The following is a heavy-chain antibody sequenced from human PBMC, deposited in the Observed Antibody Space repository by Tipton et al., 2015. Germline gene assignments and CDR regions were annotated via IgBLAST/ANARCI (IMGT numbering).Heavy chain of an antibody. Sequence: TLSLTCTVPGGSVNSANYYWSWIRQPPGKGLEWIGYISYSGSTHYNPSFKSRVAISVDTSKNQFSLTLNSVTAADTAVYYCARDLEHGMDVWGQGTTVTVSS. CDR1: GGSVNSANYY. CDR3: ARDLEHGMDV. CDR2: ISYSGST. V-gene: IGHV4-61*01. D-gene: IGHD5-24*01. J-gene: IGHJ6*02.